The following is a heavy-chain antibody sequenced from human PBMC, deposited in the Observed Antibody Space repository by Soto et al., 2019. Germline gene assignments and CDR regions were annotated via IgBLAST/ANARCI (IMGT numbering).Heavy chain of an antibody. Sequence: PSETLSLTCAVYGGSFSGYYWSWIRQPPGKGLEWIGEINHSGSTNYNPSLKSRVTISVDTSKNQFSLKLSSVTAADTAVYYCARGLKVLLWFGESRGYYYMDVWGKGTTVTVSS. D-gene: IGHD3-10*01. CDR3: ARGLKVLLWFGESRGYYYMDV. CDR1: GGSFSGYY. CDR2: INHSGST. J-gene: IGHJ6*03. V-gene: IGHV4-34*01.